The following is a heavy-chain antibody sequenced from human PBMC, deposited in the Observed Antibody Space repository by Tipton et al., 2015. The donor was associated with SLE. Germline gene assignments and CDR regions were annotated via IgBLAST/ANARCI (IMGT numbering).Heavy chain of an antibody. CDR3: AKGAGFELWRGYPAF. V-gene: IGHV3-9*01. Sequence: SLRLSCAASGFIFDDYTMHWVRQAPGRGLEWVSGITWNSGTIRYAGSVKGRFTISRDNAKNSLFLQMDSLRVEDTAFYYCAKGAGFELWRGYPAFWGQGTLVTVSS. D-gene: IGHD3-3*01. CDR2: ITWNSGTI. J-gene: IGHJ4*02. CDR1: GFIFDDYT.